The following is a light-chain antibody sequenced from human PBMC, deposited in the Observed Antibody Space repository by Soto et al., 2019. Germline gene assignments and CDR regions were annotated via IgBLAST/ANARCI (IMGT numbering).Light chain of an antibody. CDR2: EVS. V-gene: IGLV2-8*01. Sequence: QSALTQPPSASGSPGQSVTISCTGTSSDVGGYNSVSWYQQHPGKVPKLIIYEVSKRPSGVPDRFSGSKSDNTASLTVSGLQAEDEADYYCSSYAGTNTWVFGGGTKLTVL. J-gene: IGLJ2*01. CDR1: SSDVGGYNS. CDR3: SSYAGTNTWV.